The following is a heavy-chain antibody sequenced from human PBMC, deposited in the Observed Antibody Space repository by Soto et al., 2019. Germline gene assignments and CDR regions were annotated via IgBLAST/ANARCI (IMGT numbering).Heavy chain of an antibody. V-gene: IGHV4-59*01. CDR2: IYYSGST. Sequence: PSETLSLTCTVSGGSISSYYWGWIRQPPGKGLEWIGYIYYSGSTNYNPSLKSRVTISVDTSKNQFSLKLSSVAAADTAVYYCARSRGYSYGRPGFYFDYWGQGTLVTVSS. CDR1: GGSISSYY. D-gene: IGHD5-18*01. CDR3: ARSRGYSYGRPGFYFDY. J-gene: IGHJ4*02.